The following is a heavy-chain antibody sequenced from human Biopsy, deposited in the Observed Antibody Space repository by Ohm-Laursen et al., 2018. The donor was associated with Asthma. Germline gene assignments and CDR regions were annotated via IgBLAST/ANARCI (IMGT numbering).Heavy chain of an antibody. CDR2: INSAGSYI. D-gene: IGHD1/OR15-1a*01. CDR3: VRSGTKWELYDAFDI. Sequence: SLRLSCAASGFAFRDFNINWVRQAPGKGLQWIASINSAGSYIYYADSVKGRFTISRDNAKNSLFLQMNNLRAEDTAVYYCVRSGTKWELYDAFDIWGQGKMVTVSS. J-gene: IGHJ3*02. V-gene: IGHV3-21*01. CDR1: GFAFRDFN.